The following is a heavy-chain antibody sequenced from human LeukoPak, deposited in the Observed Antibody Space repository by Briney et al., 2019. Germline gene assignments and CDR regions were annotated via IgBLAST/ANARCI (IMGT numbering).Heavy chain of an antibody. CDR3: ARQYRGWIMTAESAFEI. Sequence: PSETLSLTCTVSGGSISSYYWSWIRQPPGKGLEWIGYIYYNGNTKYNPSLKSRVTMSVDTSKNQCSLKLTSVTATDTAVYYCARQYRGWIMTAESAFEIWGQGTMVTVSS. CDR1: GGSISSYY. V-gene: IGHV4-59*08. J-gene: IGHJ3*02. CDR2: IYYNGNT. D-gene: IGHD2-21*02.